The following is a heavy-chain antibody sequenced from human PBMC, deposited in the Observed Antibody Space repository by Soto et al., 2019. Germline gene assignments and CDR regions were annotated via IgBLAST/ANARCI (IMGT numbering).Heavy chain of an antibody. CDR2: IYYSGST. J-gene: IGHJ5*02. CDR1: GGSISRYY. D-gene: IGHD6-19*01. V-gene: IGHV4-59*01. Sequence: NPSETLSLTCTVAGGSISRYYWSWIRQPPGKGLEWIGYIYYSGSTNYNPSLKSRVTISVDTSKNQFSLKLSSVTAADTAVYYCASARRYISGWYGNWFDTWGQGTLVT. CDR3: ASARRYISGWYGNWFDT.